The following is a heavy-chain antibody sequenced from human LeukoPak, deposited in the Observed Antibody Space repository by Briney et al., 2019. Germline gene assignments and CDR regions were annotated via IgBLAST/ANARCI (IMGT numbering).Heavy chain of an antibody. D-gene: IGHD3-9*01. CDR3: ARASYDILTGYSGRPPGGY. CDR2: INPNSGGT. V-gene: IGHV1-2*02. J-gene: IGHJ4*02. CDR1: GYTFTGYY. Sequence: ASVKVSCKASGYTFTGYYMHWVRQAPGQGLEWMGWINPNSGGTNYAQKFQGRVTMTRDTSISTAYMELSRLRSDDTAVYYCARASYDILTGYSGRPPGGYWGQGTLVTVSS.